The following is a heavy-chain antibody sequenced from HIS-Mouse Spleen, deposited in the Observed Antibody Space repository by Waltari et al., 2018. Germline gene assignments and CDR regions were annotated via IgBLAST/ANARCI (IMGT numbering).Heavy chain of an antibody. CDR2: IYYSGST. J-gene: IGHJ2*01. CDR3: AREIPYSSSWYDWYFDL. Sequence: QLQLQESGPGLVKPSETLSLTCTVSGGSTTPSSYYWGWISQPPGKGLEWIGSIYYSGSTYYNPSLKSRVTISVDTSKNQFSLKLSSVTAADTAVYYCAREIPYSSSWYDWYFDLWGRGTLVTVSS. D-gene: IGHD6-13*01. CDR1: GGSTTPSSYY. V-gene: IGHV4-39*07.